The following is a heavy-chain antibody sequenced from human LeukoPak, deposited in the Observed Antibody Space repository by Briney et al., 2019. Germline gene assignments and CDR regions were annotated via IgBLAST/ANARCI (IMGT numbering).Heavy chain of an antibody. J-gene: IGHJ4*02. Sequence: ASVKVSCKASGYTFTSYGITWVRQAPGQGLEWMGWINGHNGNTHYAQNLQDRITMTTDTSSTTVYMELRSLKSDDTAVYFCAKAPSAHWPSDYWGPGTLVTVSS. CDR3: AKAPSAHWPSDY. CDR2: INGHNGNT. D-gene: IGHD1-1*01. CDR1: GYTFTSYG. V-gene: IGHV1-18*01.